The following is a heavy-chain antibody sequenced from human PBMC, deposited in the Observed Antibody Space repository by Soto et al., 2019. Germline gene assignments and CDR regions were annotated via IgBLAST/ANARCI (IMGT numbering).Heavy chain of an antibody. D-gene: IGHD5-12*01. CDR3: EVGGIVATGDDAFDI. Sequence: QVQLVESGGGVVQPGRSLRLSCAASGFTFSSYGMHWVRQAPGKGLEWVAVISYEGSNKYYADSVKGRFTISRDNSKNTLYLQMNSLRAEDTAVYYCEVGGIVATGDDAFDIWGQGTMVTVSS. CDR2: ISYEGSNK. CDR1: GFTFSSYG. J-gene: IGHJ3*02. V-gene: IGHV3-30*03.